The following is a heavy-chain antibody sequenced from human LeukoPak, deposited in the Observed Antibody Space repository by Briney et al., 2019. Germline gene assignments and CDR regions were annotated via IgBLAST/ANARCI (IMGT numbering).Heavy chain of an antibody. CDR1: GFTFDDFA. D-gene: IGHD3-22*01. J-gene: IGHJ3*02. Sequence: GGSLRLSCAASGFTFDDFAMHWVRQAPGKGLEWVSGISWNSGSIGYADSVKGRFTISRDNAKNFLYLQMNSLRAEDTAVYYCARSMYGRWVVVVWIGGVAFDIWGQGTMVTVSS. CDR2: ISWNSGSI. CDR3: ARSMYGRWVVVVWIGGVAFDI. V-gene: IGHV3-9*01.